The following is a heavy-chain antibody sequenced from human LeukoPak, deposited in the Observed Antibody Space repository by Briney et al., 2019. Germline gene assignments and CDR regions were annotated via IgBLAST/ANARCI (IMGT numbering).Heavy chain of an antibody. CDR3: AKDMAGKVGATSFDY. V-gene: IGHV3-9*01. CDR2: ISWNSGSI. Sequence: PGRSLRLSCAASGFTFDDYAMHWVRQAPGKGLEWVSGISWNSGSIGYADSVKGRFTISRDNAKNSLYLQMNSLRAEDTALYHCAKDMAGKVGATSFDYWGQGTLVTVSS. D-gene: IGHD1-26*01. J-gene: IGHJ4*02. CDR1: GFTFDDYA.